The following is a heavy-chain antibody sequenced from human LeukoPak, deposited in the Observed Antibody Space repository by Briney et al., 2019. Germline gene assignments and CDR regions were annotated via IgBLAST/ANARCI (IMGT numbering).Heavy chain of an antibody. CDR3: AKGDFTFSGYFDY. J-gene: IGHJ4*02. D-gene: IGHD3-16*01. CDR1: GFTFNDYA. CDR2: ISWNSGSI. V-gene: IGHV3-9*01. Sequence: GGSLRLSCAASGFTFNDYAMHWVRQAPGKGLEGVSGISWNSGSIVYADSVKGRFTISRDNAKSSLYLQMNSLRAEDTALYYCAKGDFTFSGYFDYWGQGTLVTVSS.